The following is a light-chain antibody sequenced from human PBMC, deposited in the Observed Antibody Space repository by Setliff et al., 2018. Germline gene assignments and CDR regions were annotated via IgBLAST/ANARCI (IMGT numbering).Light chain of an antibody. Sequence: QSVLTQPAAVSGSPGQSITISCTGTSSDVGGYDYVSWYRQHPGKAPKLMIYEVSKRPSGVSDRFSGSKSGNTASLTISGLQSEDEADYYCATWDDGLNGAVFGGGTK. J-gene: IGLJ2*01. CDR2: EVS. V-gene: IGLV2-14*03. CDR3: ATWDDGLNGAV. CDR1: SSDVGGYDY.